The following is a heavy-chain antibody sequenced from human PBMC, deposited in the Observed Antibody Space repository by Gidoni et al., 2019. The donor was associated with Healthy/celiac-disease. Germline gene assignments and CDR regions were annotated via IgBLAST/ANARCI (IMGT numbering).Heavy chain of an antibody. J-gene: IGHJ4*02. V-gene: IGHV4-59*01. CDR3: ARIRDIVVVPAAIPVYYFDY. Sequence: QVQLQESGPGLVKPSETLSLTCTVSGGSISSYYWSWIRQPPGKGLEWIGYIYYSGSTNYNPSLKSRVTISVDTSKNQFSLKLSSVTAADTAVYYCARIRDIVVVPAAIPVYYFDYWGQGTLVTVSS. D-gene: IGHD2-2*02. CDR2: IYYSGST. CDR1: GGSISSYY.